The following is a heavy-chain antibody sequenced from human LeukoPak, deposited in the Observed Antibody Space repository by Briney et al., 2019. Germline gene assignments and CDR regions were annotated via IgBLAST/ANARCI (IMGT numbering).Heavy chain of an antibody. J-gene: IGHJ6*02. CDR1: GGSISSGDYY. CDR2: IYYSGST. CDR3: ARAITMVRGVIIVPLYYYYGMDV. Sequence: SETLSLTCTVSGGSISSGDYYWSWIRHPPGKGLEWIGYIYYSGSTYYNPSLECRVPISVDPSKTQFSLKLSSLTAADTAVYYCARAITMVRGVIIVPLYYYYGMDVWGQGTTVTVSS. D-gene: IGHD3-10*01. V-gene: IGHV4-30-4*01.